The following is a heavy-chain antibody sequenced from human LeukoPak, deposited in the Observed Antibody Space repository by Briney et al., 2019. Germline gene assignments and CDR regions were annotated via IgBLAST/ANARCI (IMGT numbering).Heavy chain of an antibody. CDR2: ISSSGSTI. D-gene: IGHD1-14*01. Sequence: GGSLRLSCAASGFTFSDYYMSWIRQAPGKGLEWVSYISSSGSTIYYADSVKGRFTISRDNSKNTLYLQMNSLRAEDTAVYYCAKERIGYNRNWFDPWGQGTLVTVSS. CDR1: GFTFSDYY. CDR3: AKERIGYNRNWFDP. V-gene: IGHV3-11*01. J-gene: IGHJ5*02.